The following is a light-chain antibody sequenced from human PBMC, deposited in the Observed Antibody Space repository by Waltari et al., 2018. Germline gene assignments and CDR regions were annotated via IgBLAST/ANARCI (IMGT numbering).Light chain of an antibody. Sequence: DIQMTQSPSSLSAFVGDRVIITCRASQSIGTSLNWYQQKPGKAPKLLIYATSTLQSGVPSRFSGSGSGADFTLTISSLQPEDFATYSCHQNYSPPPTFGQGTKVEIK. J-gene: IGKJ1*01. CDR3: HQNYSPPPT. CDR1: QSIGTS. CDR2: ATS. V-gene: IGKV1-39*01.